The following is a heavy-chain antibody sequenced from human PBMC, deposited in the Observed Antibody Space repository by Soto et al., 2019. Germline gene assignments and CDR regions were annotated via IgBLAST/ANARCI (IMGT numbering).Heavy chain of an antibody. Sequence: GASVKVSCKASGGTFSSYAISWVRQAPGQGLEWMGGIIPIFGTANYAQKFQGRVTITADESTSTAYMELSSLRSEDTAVYYCARVHNSGSSNYYGMDVWGQGTTVTVSS. CDR2: IIPIFGTA. CDR3: ARVHNSGSSNYYGMDV. V-gene: IGHV1-69*13. J-gene: IGHJ6*02. CDR1: GGTFSSYA. D-gene: IGHD3-10*01.